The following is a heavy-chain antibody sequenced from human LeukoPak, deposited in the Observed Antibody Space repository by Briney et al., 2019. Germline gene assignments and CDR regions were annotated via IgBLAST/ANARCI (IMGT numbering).Heavy chain of an antibody. Sequence: ASVKVSCKVSGYTLTELSMHWVRQAPGKGLEWMGGFDPEDGETIYAQKFQGRVTMTEDTSTDTAYMELSSLRSVDTAVYYCTIISSDYYYGMDVWGKGTTVTVSS. D-gene: IGHD3-10*01. CDR2: FDPEDGET. V-gene: IGHV1-24*01. CDR3: TIISSDYYYGMDV. J-gene: IGHJ6*04. CDR1: GYTLTELS.